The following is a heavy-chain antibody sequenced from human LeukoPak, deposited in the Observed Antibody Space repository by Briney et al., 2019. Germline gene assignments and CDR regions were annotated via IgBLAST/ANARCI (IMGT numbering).Heavy chain of an antibody. J-gene: IGHJ5*02. D-gene: IGHD2-15*01. CDR2: INHSGST. Sequence: SETLSLTCAVYGGSFSGCYWSWIRQPPGKGLEWIGEINHSGSTNYNPSLKSRVTISVDTSKNQFSLKLSSVTAADTAVYYCASPPLPVPWGQGTLVTVSS. V-gene: IGHV4-34*01. CDR1: GGSFSGCY. CDR3: ASPPLPVP.